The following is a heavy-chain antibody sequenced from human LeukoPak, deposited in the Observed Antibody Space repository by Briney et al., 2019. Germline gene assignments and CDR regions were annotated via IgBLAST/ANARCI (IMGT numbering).Heavy chain of an antibody. CDR3: ARDGEENCSGGSCYSYYYYGMDV. Sequence: GGSLRLSCAASGFTFSSYWMSWVRQAPGKGLEWVANIKQDGSEKYYVDSVKGRFTISRDNAKNSLYLQMSSLRAEDTAVYYCARDGEENCSGGSCYSYYYYGMDVWGKGTTVTVSS. D-gene: IGHD2-15*01. CDR2: IKQDGSEK. CDR1: GFTFSSYW. V-gene: IGHV3-7*03. J-gene: IGHJ6*04.